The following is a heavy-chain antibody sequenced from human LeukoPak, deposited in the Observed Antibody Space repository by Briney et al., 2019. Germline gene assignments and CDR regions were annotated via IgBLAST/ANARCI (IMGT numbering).Heavy chain of an antibody. J-gene: IGHJ3*02. D-gene: IGHD6-13*01. Sequence: SQTLSLTCTVSGGSISSGSYYWSWIRQPAGKGLEWIGRIYTSGSTNYNPSLKSRVTISVDTSKNQFSLKLSSVTAADTAAYYCARRGSSWYWDAFDIWGQGTMVTVSS. V-gene: IGHV4-61*02. CDR3: ARRGSSWYWDAFDI. CDR2: IYTSGST. CDR1: GGSISSGSYY.